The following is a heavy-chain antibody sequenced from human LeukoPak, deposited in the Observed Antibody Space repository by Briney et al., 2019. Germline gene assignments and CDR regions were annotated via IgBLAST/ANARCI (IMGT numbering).Heavy chain of an antibody. CDR2: ISSSGSTI. V-gene: IGHV3-48*03. CDR1: GFTFSSYE. D-gene: IGHD2-2*01. Sequence: PGGSLRLSCAASGFTFSSYEMNWVRQAPGKGLEWVSYISSSGSTIYYADSVKGRFTISRDNAKNSLYLQMNSLRAEDTAVYYCARDPPGYCSSTSCYYFDYWGQGTLVTVSS. J-gene: IGHJ4*02. CDR3: ARDPPGYCSSTSCYYFDY.